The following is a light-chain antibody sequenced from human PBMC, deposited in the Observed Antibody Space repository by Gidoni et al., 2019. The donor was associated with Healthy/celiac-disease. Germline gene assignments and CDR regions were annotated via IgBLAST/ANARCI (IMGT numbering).Light chain of an antibody. Sequence: QSVLPQPPSASGTPGQRVTISCSGSSSNIGSNTVNWYQQHPGTAHKLLIHSNNQRPSGVPDRFSGSESGTSTSLAISGLQSEDEADYYCAAWDDSLNGLWVFGGGTKLTVL. J-gene: IGLJ3*02. V-gene: IGLV1-44*01. CDR3: AAWDDSLNGLWV. CDR2: SNN. CDR1: SSNIGSNT.